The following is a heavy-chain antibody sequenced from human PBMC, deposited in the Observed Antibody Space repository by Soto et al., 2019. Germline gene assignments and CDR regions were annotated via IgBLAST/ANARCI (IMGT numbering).Heavy chain of an antibody. CDR1: GGSLSSGDYY. CDR2: IYSSGNT. Sequence: SETLSLTCTVSGGSLSSGDYYWSWIRQPPGKGLEWIGYIYSSGNTHYNPSLKSRVTISVDTSKNQFSLNVISVTAADTAVYYCRRSSRYSTDVWGQGTTVTVSS. CDR3: RRSSRYSTDV. D-gene: IGHD6-13*01. V-gene: IGHV4-61*08. J-gene: IGHJ6*02.